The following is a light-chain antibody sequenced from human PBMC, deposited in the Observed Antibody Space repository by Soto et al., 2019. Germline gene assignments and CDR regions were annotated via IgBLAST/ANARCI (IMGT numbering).Light chain of an antibody. CDR3: QQYNSAPLT. J-gene: IGKJ4*01. Sequence: DIQMTQSPSTLSASVGDRVTITCRASQSISGWVAWYQQKPGKAPNLLIYKASRLESGVPSRFSGSGSETEFTLTISGLQPGDSATYYCQQYNSAPLTFGGGTKVDIK. V-gene: IGKV1-5*03. CDR2: KAS. CDR1: QSISGW.